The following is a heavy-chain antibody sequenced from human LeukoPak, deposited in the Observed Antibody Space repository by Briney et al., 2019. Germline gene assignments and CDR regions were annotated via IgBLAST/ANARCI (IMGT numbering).Heavy chain of an antibody. CDR3: ARAHAVYYDFWSGYYTGGVDFDY. Sequence: ASVEVSCKTSGYAFTDNFIHWVRQAPGQGLEWMGWIRPNSGDTRYAEKFEGRVTMTRDTSISTAYMELSRLRSDDTAVYYCARAHAVYYDFWSGYYTGGVDFDYWGQGTLVTVSS. V-gene: IGHV1-2*02. J-gene: IGHJ4*02. D-gene: IGHD3-3*01. CDR2: IRPNSGDT. CDR1: GYAFTDNF.